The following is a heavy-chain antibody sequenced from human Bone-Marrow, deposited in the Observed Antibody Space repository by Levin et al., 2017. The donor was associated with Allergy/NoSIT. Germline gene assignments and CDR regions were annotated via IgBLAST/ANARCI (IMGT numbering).Heavy chain of an antibody. V-gene: IGHV4-59*01. CDR2: IYYSGST. Sequence: PSETLSLTCTVSGGSISSYYWSWIRQPPGKGLEWIGYIYYSGSTNYNPSLKSRVTISVDTSKNQFSLKLSSVTAADTAVYYCASGSGREWLLIDYWGQGTLVTVSS. CDR3: ASGSGREWLLIDY. CDR1: GGSISSYY. D-gene: IGHD3-3*01. J-gene: IGHJ4*02.